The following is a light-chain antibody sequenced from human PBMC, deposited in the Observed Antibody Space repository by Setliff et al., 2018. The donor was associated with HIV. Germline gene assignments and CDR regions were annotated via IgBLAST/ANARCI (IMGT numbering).Light chain of an antibody. CDR3: QVWDSSSDHVV. CDR2: DDS. CDR1: NIGRKS. Sequence: SYALTQPPSESVAPGKTARITCGGNNIGRKSVHWYQQKPGQAPVLVVYDDSDRPSGIPERFSGSNSGNTATLTISRVEAGDEADYYCQVWDSSSDHVVFGGGTKVTVL. J-gene: IGLJ2*01. V-gene: IGLV3-21*03.